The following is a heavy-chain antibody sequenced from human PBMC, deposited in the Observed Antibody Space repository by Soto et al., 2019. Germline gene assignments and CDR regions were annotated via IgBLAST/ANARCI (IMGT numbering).Heavy chain of an antibody. CDR3: ARNYGLFDY. CDR2: ISRGGSAI. Sequence: GGSLRLSCAASGFTLSTYSMSWVRQAPGKGLECVSSISRGGSAIHYADSVKGRFIISRDNAENSLYLQMSSLRAEDTAVYYCARNYGLFDYWGQGTLVTVS. J-gene: IGHJ4*02. CDR1: GFTLSTYS. V-gene: IGHV3-21*01. D-gene: IGHD4-17*01.